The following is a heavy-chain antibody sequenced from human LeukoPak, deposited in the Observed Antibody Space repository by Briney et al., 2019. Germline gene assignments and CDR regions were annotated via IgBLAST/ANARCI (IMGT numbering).Heavy chain of an antibody. CDR3: ATGIWFGGEGAFDI. CDR2: ISAFNGNT. V-gene: IGHV1-18*01. D-gene: IGHD3-10*01. CDR1: GYTFSNYG. J-gene: IGHJ3*02. Sequence: ASVKVSCKTSGYTFSNYGISWVRQAPGRGLEWVGWISAFNGNTNYAPKLQDRVTLTTDTSTSTAYMELRSLRSDDTAVYYCATGIWFGGEGAFDIWGQGTMVTVSS.